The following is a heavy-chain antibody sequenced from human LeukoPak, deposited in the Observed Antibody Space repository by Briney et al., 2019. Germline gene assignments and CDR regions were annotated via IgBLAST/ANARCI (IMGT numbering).Heavy chain of an antibody. V-gene: IGHV3-48*01. CDR2: ISSSSSTI. Sequence: GGSLRLSCAASGFTFSSYSMNWVRQAPGKGLEWVSYISSSSSTIYYADSVKGRFTISRDNAKNSLYLQMNSLRAEDTAVYYCAREQKDIVVVPAAMWSAFDIWGQGTMVTVSP. D-gene: IGHD2-2*01. CDR3: AREQKDIVVVPAAMWSAFDI. J-gene: IGHJ3*02. CDR1: GFTFSSYS.